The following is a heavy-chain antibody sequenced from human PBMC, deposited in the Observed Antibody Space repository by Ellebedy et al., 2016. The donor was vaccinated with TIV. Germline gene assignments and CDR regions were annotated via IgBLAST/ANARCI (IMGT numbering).Heavy chain of an antibody. V-gene: IGHV3-23*01. J-gene: IGHJ4*02. CDR2: ISNTGSRT. Sequence: GESLKISCAASGFTVSSNEMSWVRQAPGKGLEWVSTISNTGSRTYYADSVEGRFIISRDNSKKTLYLQLNSLSAEDTAIYYCAKGRGGGSDTSAPRYYFDYWGLGTLVTGSS. CDR1: GFTVSSNE. CDR3: AKGRGGGSDTSAPRYYFDY. D-gene: IGHD3-22*01.